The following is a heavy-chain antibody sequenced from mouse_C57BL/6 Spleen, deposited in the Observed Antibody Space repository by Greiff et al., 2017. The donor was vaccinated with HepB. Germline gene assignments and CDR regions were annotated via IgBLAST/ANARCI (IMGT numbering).Heavy chain of an antibody. CDR2: IYPGDGDT. V-gene: IGHV1-82*01. D-gene: IGHD4-1*01. CDR1: GYAFSSSW. Sequence: VKLMESGPELVKPGASVKISCKASGYAFSSSWMNWVKQRPGKGLEWIGRIYPGDGDTNYNGKFKGKATLTADKSSSTAYMQLSSLTSEDSAVYFCARSELGRNAMDDWGQGTSVTVSS. CDR3: ARSELGRNAMDD. J-gene: IGHJ4*01.